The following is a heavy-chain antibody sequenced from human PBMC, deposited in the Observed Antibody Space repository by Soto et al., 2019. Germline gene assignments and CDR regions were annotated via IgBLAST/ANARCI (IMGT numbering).Heavy chain of an antibody. CDR3: ATLRDAFDL. CDR1: GFTFSNYV. J-gene: IGHJ3*01. V-gene: IGHV3-33*01. Sequence: GGSLRLSCAASGFTFSNYVMHWVRQAPGKGLEWVAVIWYDASNKYYADSVKGRFTISRDNSKNTLYLQMNSLRAEDTAVYFCATLRDAFDLWGQGTMVTVSS. CDR2: IWYDASNK.